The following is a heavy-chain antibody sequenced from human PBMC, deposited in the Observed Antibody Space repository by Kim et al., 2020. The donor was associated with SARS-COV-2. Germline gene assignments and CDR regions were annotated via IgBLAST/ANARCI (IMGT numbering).Heavy chain of an antibody. CDR3: ARGGFWSGYYKWFDP. J-gene: IGHJ5*02. Sequence: PSLKSRVPISVDTSKNQFSLKLSSVTAADTAVYYCARGGFWSGYYKWFDPWGQGTLVTVSS. V-gene: IGHV4-34*01. D-gene: IGHD3-3*01.